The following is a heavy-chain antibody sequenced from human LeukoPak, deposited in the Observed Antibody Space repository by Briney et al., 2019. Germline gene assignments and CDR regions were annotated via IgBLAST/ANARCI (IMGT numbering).Heavy chain of an antibody. CDR3: ARDPPTITLAGNGNDY. D-gene: IGHD6-19*01. CDR1: GFTFSSYS. J-gene: IGHJ4*02. Sequence: PGGSLRLSCAASGFTFSSYSMNWVRQAPGKGLEWVSYISSSSSTIYYADSVKGRFTISRDNAKNSLYLQMNSLRAEDTAVYYCARDPPTITLAGNGNDYWGQGTLVTVSS. CDR2: ISSSSSTI. V-gene: IGHV3-48*01.